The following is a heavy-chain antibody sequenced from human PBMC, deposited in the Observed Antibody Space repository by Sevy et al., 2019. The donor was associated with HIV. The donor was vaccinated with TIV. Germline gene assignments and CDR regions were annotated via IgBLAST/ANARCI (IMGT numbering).Heavy chain of an antibody. Sequence: GGSLRLSCAASVFTFSSYAMSWVRQAPGKGLEWVSAISGSGGSTYYADSVKGRFTISRDNSKNTLYLQMNSLRAEDTAVYYCAKVEQRMIGAFDIWGQGTMVTVSS. J-gene: IGHJ3*02. CDR1: VFTFSSYA. V-gene: IGHV3-23*01. D-gene: IGHD3-22*01. CDR3: AKVEQRMIGAFDI. CDR2: ISGSGGST.